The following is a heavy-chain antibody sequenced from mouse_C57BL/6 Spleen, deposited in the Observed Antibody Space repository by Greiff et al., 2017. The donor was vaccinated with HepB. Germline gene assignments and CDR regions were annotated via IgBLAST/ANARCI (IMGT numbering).Heavy chain of an antibody. CDR3: AREGYYGSSPYWYFDV. V-gene: IGHV1-78*01. J-gene: IGHJ1*03. Sequence: QVQLQQSDAELVKPGASVKISCKVSGYTFTDHTIHWMKQRPEQGLEWIGYIYPRDGSTKYNEMFKGKATLTADKSSSTAYMQLNSLTSEDSAVYFCAREGYYGSSPYWYFDVWGTGTTVTVSS. CDR2: IYPRDGST. CDR1: GYTFTDHT. D-gene: IGHD1-1*01.